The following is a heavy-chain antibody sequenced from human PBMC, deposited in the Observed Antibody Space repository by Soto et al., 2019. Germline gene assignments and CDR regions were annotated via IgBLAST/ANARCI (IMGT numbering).Heavy chain of an antibody. J-gene: IGHJ3*02. V-gene: IGHV3-9*01. CDR3: AKGWGFTAFDI. Sequence: GGSLRLSCAASGFTFDDYAMHWVRQAPGKGLEWVSGISWNSGSIGYADSVKGRFTISRDNAKNSLYLQMNSLRAEDTALYYCAKGWGFTAFDIWGQGTMVTVSS. D-gene: IGHD3-16*01. CDR2: ISWNSGSI. CDR1: GFTFDDYA.